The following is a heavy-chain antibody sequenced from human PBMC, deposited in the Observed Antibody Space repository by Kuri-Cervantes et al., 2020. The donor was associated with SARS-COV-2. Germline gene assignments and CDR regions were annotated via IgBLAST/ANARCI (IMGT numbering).Heavy chain of an antibody. V-gene: IGHV3-64D*08. D-gene: IGHD3-10*01. CDR2: ISSNGGST. Sequence: GESLKISCSASGFTFSSYAMHWVRQAPGKGLEYVSAISSNGGSTYYADSVKGRFTISRDNSKNTLYLQMSSLRAEDTAVYYCARDGSDGYYGSHGMDVWGQGTTVTVSS. CDR1: GFTFSSYA. CDR3: ARDGSDGYYGSHGMDV. J-gene: IGHJ6*02.